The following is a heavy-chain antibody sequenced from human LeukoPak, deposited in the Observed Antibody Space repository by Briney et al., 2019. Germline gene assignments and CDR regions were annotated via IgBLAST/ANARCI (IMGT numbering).Heavy chain of an antibody. D-gene: IGHD2-2*01. V-gene: IGHV3-21*01. J-gene: IGHJ6*03. CDR3: ARDARSFSTEYYYYYLDV. CDR1: GFTFSVYN. Sequence: GGSLRLFCAASGFTFSVYNMNWVRQAPGKGLEWVASMSSSGTHILYADSVKGRFTISRDNAKTSLYLQVNSLRVEDTAVYYCARDARSFSTEYYYYYLDVWGKGTTVTVSS. CDR2: MSSSGTHI.